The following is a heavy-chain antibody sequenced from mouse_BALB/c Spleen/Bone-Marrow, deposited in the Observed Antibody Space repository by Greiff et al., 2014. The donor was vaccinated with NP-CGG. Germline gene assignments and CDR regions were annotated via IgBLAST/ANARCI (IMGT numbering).Heavy chain of an antibody. D-gene: IGHD1-2*01. CDR3: ARRFITTTHWYFDV. CDR2: IYPGNVNT. Sequence: QVQLQQSGPELVKPGASVRISCEASGFTFTSYFIHWMKERPGQGLEWIGWIYPGNVNTNYNEKFKGKATLTADKSSTTAYMQLSSLTSEDSAVYFCARRFITTTHWYFDVWGAGTTVTVSS. J-gene: IGHJ1*01. CDR1: GFTFTSYF. V-gene: IGHV1S56*01.